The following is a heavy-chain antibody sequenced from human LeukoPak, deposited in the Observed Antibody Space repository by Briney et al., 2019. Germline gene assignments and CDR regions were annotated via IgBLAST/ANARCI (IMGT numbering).Heavy chain of an antibody. CDR2: INPNSGGT. D-gene: IGHD6-13*01. CDR1: GYTFTGYY. V-gene: IGHV1-2*02. Sequence: ASVKVSCKASGYTFTGYYMHWVRQAPGQGLEWMGWINPNSGGTNYAQKFQGRVTMTRDTSISTAYMELSRLRSDDTAVYYRARDLGSSSWALNDYWGQGTLVTVSS. CDR3: ARDLGSSSWALNDY. J-gene: IGHJ4*02.